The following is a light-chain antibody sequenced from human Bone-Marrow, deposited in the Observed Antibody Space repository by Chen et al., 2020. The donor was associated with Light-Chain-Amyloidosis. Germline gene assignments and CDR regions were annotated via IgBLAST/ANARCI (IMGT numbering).Light chain of an antibody. Sequence: SYELTQPPSVSVSPGQTARITCSGDDLPTKFAYWYQQKPGQAPVLVIHRDTERPSGISERFSGSSAGEPAGLTSSGGRAEDEEEELCQSGDSSGTYEVRFGGGTKLTVL. CDR2: RDT. J-gene: IGLJ2*01. V-gene: IGLV3-25*03. CDR3: QSGDSSGTYEVR. CDR1: DLPTKF.